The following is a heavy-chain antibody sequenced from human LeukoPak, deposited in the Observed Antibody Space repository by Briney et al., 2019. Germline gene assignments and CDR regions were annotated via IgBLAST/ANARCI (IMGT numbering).Heavy chain of an antibody. Sequence: GGSLRLSCAASGLTFSSSAMSWVRQASGKGLEWVSVIYSGGSTYYADSVKGRFTISRDNSKNTLYLQMNSLRAEDTAVYYCAGTMVRGVTHDAFDIWGQGTMVTVSS. CDR1: GLTFSSSA. V-gene: IGHV3-53*01. J-gene: IGHJ3*02. CDR2: IYSGGST. CDR3: AGTMVRGVTHDAFDI. D-gene: IGHD3-10*01.